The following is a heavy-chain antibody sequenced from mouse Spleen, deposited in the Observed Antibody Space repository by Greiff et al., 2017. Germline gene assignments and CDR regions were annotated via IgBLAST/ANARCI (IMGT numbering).Heavy chain of an antibody. CDR1: GFTFSSYT. V-gene: IGHV5-9*04. D-gene: IGHD2-1*01. CDR3: ARLRAIYYGNHPFDY. Sequence: EVQLVESGGGLVKPGGSLKLSCAASGFTFSSYTMSWVRQTPAKRLEWVATISSGGGNTYYPDSVKGRFTISRDNARNTLYLQMSSLRSEDTAMYYCARLRAIYYGNHPFDYWGQGTTLTVSS. J-gene: IGHJ2*01. CDR2: ISSGGGNT.